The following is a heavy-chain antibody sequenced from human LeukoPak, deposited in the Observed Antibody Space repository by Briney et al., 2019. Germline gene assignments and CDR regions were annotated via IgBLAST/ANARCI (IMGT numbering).Heavy chain of an antibody. CDR1: GYTFTSYY. CDR3: AKDDYGDYAMDY. V-gene: IGHV1-46*01. CDR2: INPSGGST. Sequence: ASVKVSCKASGYTFTSYYMHWVRQAPGQGLEWMGIINPSGGSTSYAQKFQGRVTMTRDTSTSTVYMELSSLRSEDTAVYYCAKDDYGDYAMDYWGQETLVTVSS. D-gene: IGHD4-17*01. J-gene: IGHJ4*02.